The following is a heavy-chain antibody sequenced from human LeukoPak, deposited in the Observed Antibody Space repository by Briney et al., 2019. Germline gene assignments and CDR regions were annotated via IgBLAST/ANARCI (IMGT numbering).Heavy chain of an antibody. J-gene: IGHJ4*02. CDR2: INHSGST. D-gene: IGHD3-22*01. CDR3: ARVNYYDSSE. Sequence: PSETLSLTCAVYGGSFSGYYWSWIRQPPGKGLEWIGEINHSGSTNYNPSLKSRVTISVDTSKNQFSLKLSPVTAADTAVYYCARVNYYDSSEWGQGTLVTVSS. V-gene: IGHV4-34*01. CDR1: GGSFSGYY.